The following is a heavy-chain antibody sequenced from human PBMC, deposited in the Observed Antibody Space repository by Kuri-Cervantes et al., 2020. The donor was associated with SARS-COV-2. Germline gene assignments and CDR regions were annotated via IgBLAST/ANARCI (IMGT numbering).Heavy chain of an antibody. J-gene: IGHJ6*03. V-gene: IGHV3-21*01. CDR1: GFTFSTYS. CDR3: ASLLSGGGAHLYYFYMGA. CDR2: ISSSSSQR. Sequence: LSLTCAASGFTFSTYSMTWVRQAPGKGLEWVSSISSSSSQRYYVDSVKGRFTISRDNAKNSLYLQMNSLRAEDTAVYYCASLLSGGGAHLYYFYMGAWGKGTSVTVSS. D-gene: IGHD3-16*01.